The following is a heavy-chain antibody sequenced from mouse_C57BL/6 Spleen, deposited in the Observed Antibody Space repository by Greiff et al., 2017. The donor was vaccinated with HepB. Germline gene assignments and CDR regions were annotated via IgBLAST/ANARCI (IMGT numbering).Heavy chain of an antibody. CDR1: GYSITSGYY. J-gene: IGHJ3*01. CDR3: ARDVYYGSSRAY. V-gene: IGHV3-6*01. CDR2: ISYDGSN. Sequence: VQLKESGPGLVKPSQSLSLTCSVTGYSITSGYYWNWIRQFPGNKLEWMGYISYDGSNNYNPSLKNRISITRDTSKNQFFLKLNSVTTEDTATYYCARDVYYGSSRAYWGQGTLVTVSA. D-gene: IGHD1-1*01.